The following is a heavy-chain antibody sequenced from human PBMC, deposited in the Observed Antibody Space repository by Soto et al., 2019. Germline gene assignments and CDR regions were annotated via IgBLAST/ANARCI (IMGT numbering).Heavy chain of an antibody. J-gene: IGHJ6*02. CDR1: GGSISSGDYY. Sequence: SETLSLTCTVCGGSISSGDYYWSRIRQHPGKGLEWIGYIYYSGSTYYNPSLKSRVTISVDTSKNQFSLKLCSVTAADTAVYYCARGGRRSPGMDVWGQGTTVTVSS. V-gene: IGHV4-31*03. CDR2: IYYSGST. CDR3: ARGGRRSPGMDV.